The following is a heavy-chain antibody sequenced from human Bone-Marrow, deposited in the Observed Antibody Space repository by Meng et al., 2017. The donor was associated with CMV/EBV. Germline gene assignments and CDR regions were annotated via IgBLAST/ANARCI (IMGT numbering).Heavy chain of an antibody. CDR2: ISAYNGNT. Sequence: ASVKVSCKASGYTFTSYGISWVRQAPGQGLEWMGWISAYNGNTNYAQKLQGRVTMTTDTSTSTAYMELRSLRSDYTAVYYCARATTPSASPVYGMDVWGQGTTVTVSS. J-gene: IGHJ6*02. CDR3: ARATTPSASPVYGMDV. V-gene: IGHV1-18*01. CDR1: GYTFTSYG. D-gene: IGHD4-11*01.